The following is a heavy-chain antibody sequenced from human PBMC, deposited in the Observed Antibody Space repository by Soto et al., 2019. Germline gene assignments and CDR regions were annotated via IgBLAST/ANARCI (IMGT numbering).Heavy chain of an antibody. CDR2: IYYSGST. D-gene: IGHD3-3*01. J-gene: IGHJ6*02. V-gene: IGHV4-39*07. CDR3: ARDGAAGGIGAIEGNKRYYYYGMDV. CDR1: GGSISSSSYY. Sequence: SETLSLTCTVSGGSISSSSYYWGWIRQPPGKGLEWIGSIYYSGSTYYNPSLKSRVTISVDTSKNQFSLKLSSVTAADTAVYYCARDGAAGGIGAIEGNKRYYYYGMDVWGQGTTVTVSS.